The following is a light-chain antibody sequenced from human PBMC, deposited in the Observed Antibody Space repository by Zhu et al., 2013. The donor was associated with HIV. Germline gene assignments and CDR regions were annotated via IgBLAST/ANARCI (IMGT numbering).Light chain of an antibody. V-gene: IGKV3-20*01. CDR1: ESVTKW. J-gene: IGKJ4*01. CDR3: QQYGSSPPLT. CDR2: GAS. Sequence: EIVLTQSPATMSLSPGERATLSCRASESVTKWLAWYQQKPGQAPRLLIYGASSRATDIPDRFSGSGSGTDFTLTISRLESEDFAMYYCQQYGSSPPLTFGGGTKV.